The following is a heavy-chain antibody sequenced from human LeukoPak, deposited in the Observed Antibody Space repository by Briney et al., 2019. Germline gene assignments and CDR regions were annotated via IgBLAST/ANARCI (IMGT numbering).Heavy chain of an antibody. J-gene: IGHJ6*03. D-gene: IGHD3-10*01. CDR2: IYYSGST. CDR1: GGSISSYY. Sequence: PSETLSLTCTVSGGSISSYYWNWIRQPPGKGLEWIGYIYYSGSTNYNPSLKSRVTISVDTSKNQFSLKLSSVTAADTAVYYCARAATMVRGVIDYYYMDVWGKGTTVTVSS. CDR3: ARAATMVRGVIDYYYMDV. V-gene: IGHV4-59*01.